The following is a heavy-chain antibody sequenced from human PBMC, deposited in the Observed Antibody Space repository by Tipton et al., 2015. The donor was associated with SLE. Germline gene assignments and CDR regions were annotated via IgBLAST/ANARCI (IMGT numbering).Heavy chain of an antibody. CDR1: GYTFTSYG. D-gene: IGHD2-15*01. V-gene: IGHV1-18*01. CDR3: ARGVPPRYCSGGSCYSRVGFDY. J-gene: IGHJ4*02. Sequence: QLVQSGAEVKKPGASVKVSCKASGYTFTSYGISWVRQAPGQGLEWMGWISAYNGNTNYAQKLQGRVTMTTDTSTSTAYMELRSLRSDDTAVYYCARGVPPRYCSGGSCYSRVGFDYWGQGTLVTVSS. CDR2: ISAYNGNT.